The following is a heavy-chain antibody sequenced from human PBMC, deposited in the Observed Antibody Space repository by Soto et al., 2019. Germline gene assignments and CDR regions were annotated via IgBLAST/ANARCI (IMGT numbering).Heavy chain of an antibody. CDR2: IIPIFNST. CDR3: AREGRGKKAGYNGLVSLGY. CDR1: GSRFSNYV. J-gene: IGHJ4*02. V-gene: IGHV1-69*06. Sequence: ASVKVSCKVSGSRFSNYVISWVRQAPGHGLEWLGRIIPIFNSTKYAQSFQGRVTITADKSTSTASLELSSLRSDDTAVYYCAREGRGKKAGYNGLVSLGYWGQGALVTVSS. D-gene: IGHD2-2*02.